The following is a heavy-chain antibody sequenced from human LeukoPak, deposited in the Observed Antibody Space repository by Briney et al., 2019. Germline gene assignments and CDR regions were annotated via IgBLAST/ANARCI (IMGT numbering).Heavy chain of an antibody. CDR1: GSPIDRHY. CDR3: ASRPAGSTWYGVFDY. J-gene: IGHJ4*02. D-gene: IGHD6-13*01. CDR2: VFYPGST. V-gene: IGHV4-59*11. Sequence: PSETLSLTCTVSGSPIDRHYWSGILQPPGKGLEWIGYVFYPGSTNYNPSLKSRVSMSLDTSRDQFSLRLTSVTAADTAIYYCASRPAGSTWYGVFDYWSQGTLVTVS.